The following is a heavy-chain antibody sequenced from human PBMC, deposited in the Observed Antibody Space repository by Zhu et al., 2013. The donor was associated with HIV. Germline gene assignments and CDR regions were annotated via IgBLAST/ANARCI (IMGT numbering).Heavy chain of an antibody. J-gene: IGHJ6*02. CDR3: ARGTLRDSIGFAKNYYYYGMDV. D-gene: IGHD3-16*01. Sequence: QAELLQSPTEVKKPGASVKVSCKASGGTLSSYAISWVRQAPGQGLEWMGGIIPIFGTAKYAQKFQGRVTITADESTSTANMELSSLRSEDTAVYYCARGTLRDSIGFAKNYYYYGMDVWGQGP. V-gene: IGHV1-69*01. CDR2: IIPIFGTA. CDR1: GGTLSSYA.